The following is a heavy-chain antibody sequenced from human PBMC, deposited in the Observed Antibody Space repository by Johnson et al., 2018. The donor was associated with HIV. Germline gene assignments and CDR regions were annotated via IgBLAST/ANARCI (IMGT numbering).Heavy chain of an antibody. CDR1: GFTFDDYG. D-gene: IGHD1-7*01. CDR2: INWNGGST. V-gene: IGHV3-20*04. CDR3: AKDSGTNWNYGAFDI. Sequence: VQLVESGGGVLRPGGSLRLSCAASGFTFDDYGMSWVRQAPGKELEWVSDINWNGGSTGSVGSVKGRFPISRDNSKNTLHLQMNRLRAEDTAVYYCAKDSGTNWNYGAFDIWGQGTMVTVSS. J-gene: IGHJ3*02.